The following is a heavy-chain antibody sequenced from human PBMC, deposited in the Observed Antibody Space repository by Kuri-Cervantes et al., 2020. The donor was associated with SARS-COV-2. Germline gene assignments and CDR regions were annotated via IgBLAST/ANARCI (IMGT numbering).Heavy chain of an antibody. D-gene: IGHD1-26*01. CDR3: ARDYGSYSGPLAFDI. CDR1: GFTVSSNY. J-gene: IGHJ3*02. CDR2: IKSDGTTT. Sequence: GGSLRLSCAASGFTVSSNYMSWVRQAPGKGLVWVSRIKSDGTTTTYADSVKGRFTISRNNVESTMYLEMNSLRAEDTAVYYCARDYGSYSGPLAFDIWGQGTMVTVSS. V-gene: IGHV3-74*01.